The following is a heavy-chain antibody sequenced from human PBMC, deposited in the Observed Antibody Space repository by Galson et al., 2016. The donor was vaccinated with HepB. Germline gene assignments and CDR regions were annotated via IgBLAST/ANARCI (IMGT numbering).Heavy chain of an antibody. CDR1: GFSLSAYY. D-gene: IGHD6-6*01. J-gene: IGHJ4*02. Sequence: SLRLSCAASGFSLSAYYMGWVRQAPGKGLEWVSYISSSSTNIEYAEYVKGRFTISRDNAKNSLYLQMNSLRVEDTAVYFCASRIARPGSSFDYWGQGILVTVSS. V-gene: IGHV3-11*03. CDR2: ISSSSTNI. CDR3: ASRIARPGSSFDY.